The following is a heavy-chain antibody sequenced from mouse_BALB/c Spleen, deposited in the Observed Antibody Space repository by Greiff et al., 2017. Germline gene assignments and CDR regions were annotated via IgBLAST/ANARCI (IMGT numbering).Heavy chain of an antibody. CDR1: GYSITSGYY. J-gene: IGHJ3*01. CDR3: ASGYGESWFAY. Sequence: EVKLMESGPGLVKPSQSLSLTCSVTGYSITSGYYWNWIRQFPGNKLEWMGYISYDGSNNYNPSLKNRISITRDTSKNQFFLKLNSVTTEDTATYYCASGYGESWFAYWGQGTLVTVSA. CDR2: ISYDGSN. D-gene: IGHD1-2*01. V-gene: IGHV3-6*02.